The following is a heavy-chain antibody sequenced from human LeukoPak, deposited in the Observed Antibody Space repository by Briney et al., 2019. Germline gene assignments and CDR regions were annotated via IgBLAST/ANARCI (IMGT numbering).Heavy chain of an antibody. V-gene: IGHV4-34*01. CDR3: ARNGYGYGQGDY. J-gene: IGHJ4*02. Sequence: SETLSLTCAVYGGSFSGYYWSWIRQPPGKGLEWIGEINHSGSTNYNPSLKSRVTISVDTSKNQFSLKLSSVTAADTAVYYCARNGYGYGQGDYWGQGTLVTVSS. CDR1: GGSFSGYY. CDR2: INHSGST. D-gene: IGHD5-18*01.